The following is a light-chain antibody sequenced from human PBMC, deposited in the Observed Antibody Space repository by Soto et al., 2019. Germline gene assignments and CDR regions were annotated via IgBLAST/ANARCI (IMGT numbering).Light chain of an antibody. CDR1: SSNTGADYD. J-gene: IGLJ2*01. CDR2: DNN. CDR3: STWDNSLSGLV. V-gene: IGLV1-40*01. Sequence: QSVLTQPPSVSGAPGQRVTISCTGSSSNTGADYDVHWYQHLPGSAPKLLIYDNNIRPSGVPDRFSGSKSGTSASLAISGLRSEDEAQYYCSTWDNSLSGLVFGGGTKLTVL.